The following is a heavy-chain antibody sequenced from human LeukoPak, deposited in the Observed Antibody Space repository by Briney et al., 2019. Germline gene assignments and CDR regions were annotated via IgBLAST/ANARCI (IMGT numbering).Heavy chain of an antibody. CDR3: ARHRADIVVVPAPARVDWFDP. V-gene: IGHV4-59*08. CDR2: IYNSGTT. Sequence: SETLSLTCTVSGGSTNSYYWSWIRQPPGKGLEWIGNIYNSGTTNYNPSLKSRVTISVDTSKNQFSLKLSSVTAADTAVYYCARHRADIVVVPAPARVDWFDPWGQGTLVTVSS. CDR1: GGSTNSYY. J-gene: IGHJ5*02. D-gene: IGHD2-2*01.